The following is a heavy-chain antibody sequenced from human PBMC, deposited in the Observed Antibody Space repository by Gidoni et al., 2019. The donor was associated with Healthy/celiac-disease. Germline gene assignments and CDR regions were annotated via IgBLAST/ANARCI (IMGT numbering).Heavy chain of an antibody. CDR1: GFTFSSYA. J-gene: IGHJ4*02. V-gene: IGHV3-30-3*01. CDR3: ARDYGGFRELFYFDY. Sequence: QVQLVESGGGVVQPGRSLRLSCAASGFTFSSYAMHWVRQAPGKGLEWVAVISYDGSNKYYADSVKGRFTISRDNSKNTLYLQMNSLRAEDTAVYYCARDYGGFRELFYFDYWGQGTLVTVSS. D-gene: IGHD3-10*01. CDR2: ISYDGSNK.